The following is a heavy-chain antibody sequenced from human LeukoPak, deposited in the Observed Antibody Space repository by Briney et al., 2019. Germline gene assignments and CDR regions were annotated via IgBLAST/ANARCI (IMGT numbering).Heavy chain of an antibody. D-gene: IGHD2/OR15-2a*01. CDR1: GGSFSGYY. J-gene: IGHJ6*03. V-gene: IGHV4-34*01. CDR3: ARAKILLSNYYYYMDV. Sequence: IPSETLSLTCAVYGGSFSGYYWSWIRQPPGEGLEWIGEINHSGSTNYNPSLKSRVTISVDTSKNQFSLKLSSVTAADTAVYYCARAKILLSNYYYYMDVWGKGTTVTVSS. CDR2: INHSGST.